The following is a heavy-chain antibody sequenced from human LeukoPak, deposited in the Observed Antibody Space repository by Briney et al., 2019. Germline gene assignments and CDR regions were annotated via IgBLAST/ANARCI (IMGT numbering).Heavy chain of an antibody. CDR2: IYSGGST. D-gene: IGHD3-22*01. CDR1: GFTVSSNY. J-gene: IGHJ6*03. Sequence: GGSLRLSCAASGFTVSSNYMSWVRQAPGKGLEWVSVIYSGGSTYYADSVKGRFTISRDNSKNTLYLQMNSLRAEDTAVYYCARAPPDSSGYLYYYYMDVWGKGTTVTVSS. CDR3: ARAPPDSSGYLYYYYMDV. V-gene: IGHV3-53*01.